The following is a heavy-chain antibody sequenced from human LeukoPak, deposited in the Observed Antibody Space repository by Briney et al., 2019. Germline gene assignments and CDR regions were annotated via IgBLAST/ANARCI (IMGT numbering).Heavy chain of an antibody. CDR3: VGGYGWLPDY. Sequence: PGGSLRLSCAGYGITLSELWMTWVRQVPGKGLEWVANIKQDGSEKKYVDSVKGRFTISRDNAKNSVYLQMNSQRVDDTAVYYCVGGYGWLPDYWGQGALVTVSS. CDR2: IKQDGSEK. V-gene: IGHV3-7*04. CDR1: GITLSELW. D-gene: IGHD6-19*01. J-gene: IGHJ4*02.